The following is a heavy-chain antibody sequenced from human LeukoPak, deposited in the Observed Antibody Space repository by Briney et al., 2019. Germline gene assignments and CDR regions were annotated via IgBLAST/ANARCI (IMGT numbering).Heavy chain of an antibody. J-gene: IGHJ4*02. CDR1: GGSISSSSYY. V-gene: IGHV4-39*07. Sequence: SETLSLTCTVSGGSISSSSYYWGWIRQPPGKGLEWIGSIYYSGSTYYNPSLKSRVTISVDTSKNQFSLKLSSVTAADTAVYYCARGGHYDSSGYSFDYWGQGTLVTVSS. D-gene: IGHD3-22*01. CDR3: ARGGHYDSSGYSFDY. CDR2: IYYSGST.